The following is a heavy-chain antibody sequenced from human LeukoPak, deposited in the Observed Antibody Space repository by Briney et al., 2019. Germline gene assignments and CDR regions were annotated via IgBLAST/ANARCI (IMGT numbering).Heavy chain of an antibody. V-gene: IGHV3-72*01. Sequence: GGSLRLSCAASGVTFSDHHMDWVRQAPGKGLEWSGLSKNKDYAYSTVYAASVKGRFTFSSDDPKNSLYLQMNRLTTEDTAVYYCTKIFYYGTRGYYPDFWGQGTLVTVSS. CDR3: TKIFYYGTRGYYPDF. CDR2: SKNKDYAYST. D-gene: IGHD3-22*01. J-gene: IGHJ4*02. CDR1: GVTFSDHH.